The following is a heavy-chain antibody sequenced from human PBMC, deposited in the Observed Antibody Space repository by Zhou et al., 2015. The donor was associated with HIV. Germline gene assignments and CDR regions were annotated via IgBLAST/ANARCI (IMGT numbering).Heavy chain of an antibody. CDR1: GGTFSSYA. V-gene: IGHV1-69*01. D-gene: IGHD2-2*01. Sequence: QVQLVQSGAEVKKPGSSVKVSCKASGGTFSSYAITWVRQASGQGLEWMGGIIPFFGTPNYAQKFQGRVTIAADDSTNTAYMELSSLRSEDTAVYYCARDVVVPGAMWSLGWFDPWGRGNPSVTVSS. CDR2: IIPFFGTP. J-gene: IGHJ5*02. CDR3: ARDVVVPGAMWSLGWFDP.